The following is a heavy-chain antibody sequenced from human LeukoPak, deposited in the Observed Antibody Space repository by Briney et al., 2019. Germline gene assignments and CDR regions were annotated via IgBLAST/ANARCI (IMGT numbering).Heavy chain of an antibody. CDR3: ARVPREPDSGNTTPMDV. D-gene: IGHD1-1*01. V-gene: IGHV3-11*01. CDR2: ISSGGSTI. CDR1: GWTFSDYF. J-gene: IGHJ6*02. Sequence: PGGSLRLSCAGSGWTFSDYFMSWIRQAPGKGLEYVAYISSGGSTIYYADSVKGRFTISRHNAKNSLYLQLNSLRAEDTAVYYCARVPREPDSGNTTPMDVWGQDTTVTVSS.